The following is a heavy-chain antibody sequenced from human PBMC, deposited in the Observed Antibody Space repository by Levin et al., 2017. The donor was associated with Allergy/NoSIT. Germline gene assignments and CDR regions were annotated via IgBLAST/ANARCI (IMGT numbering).Heavy chain of an antibody. CDR2: ISGSGGST. J-gene: IGHJ5*02. CDR1: GFTFSSYA. D-gene: IGHD2-8*01. Sequence: GGSLRLSCAASGFTFSSYAMSWVRQAPGKGLEWVSAISGSGGSTYYADSVKGRFTISRDNSKNTLYLQMNSLRAEDTAVYYCAKGPKGYCTNGVCYSWFDPWGQGTLVTVSS. V-gene: IGHV3-23*01. CDR3: AKGPKGYCTNGVCYSWFDP.